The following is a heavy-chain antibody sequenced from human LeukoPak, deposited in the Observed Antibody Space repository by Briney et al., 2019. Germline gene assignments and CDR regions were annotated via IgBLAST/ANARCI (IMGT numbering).Heavy chain of an antibody. Sequence: GGSLRLSCAASGFSFSIYWMSWIRQTPGKGPEYVANIESNGGDKYYVDSVKGRFTISRDNAKNSLYLQMSSLRAEDTAVYYCARDVGTYDILTGYYTGRGFDYWGQGTLVTVSS. V-gene: IGHV3-7*01. CDR2: IESNGGDK. J-gene: IGHJ4*02. CDR1: GFSFSIYW. CDR3: ARDVGTYDILTGYYTGRGFDY. D-gene: IGHD3-9*01.